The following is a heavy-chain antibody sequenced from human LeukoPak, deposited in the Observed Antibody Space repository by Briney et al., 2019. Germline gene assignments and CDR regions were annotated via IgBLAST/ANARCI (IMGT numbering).Heavy chain of an antibody. V-gene: IGHV3-7*04. CDR2: IHPEGNEK. CDR1: GFSFTNFW. J-gene: IGHJ4*02. CDR3: ARGDAFSGDH. Sequence: GGSLRLSCAVSGFSFTNFWMSWVRQAPGRGLEWVANIHPEGNEKYHVESVKGRFTISRDNTQNLLFLQMNDLRVEDTAVYYCARGDAFSGDHWGQGTLVTVSS.